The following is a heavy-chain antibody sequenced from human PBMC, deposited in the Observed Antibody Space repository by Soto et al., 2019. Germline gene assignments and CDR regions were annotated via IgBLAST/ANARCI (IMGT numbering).Heavy chain of an antibody. CDR2: IIPIFGTA. V-gene: IGHV1-69*13. CDR1: GGTFSSYA. D-gene: IGHD3-22*01. J-gene: IGHJ3*02. Sequence: SSVKVSCKASGGTFSSYAISWVRQAPGQGLEWMGGIIPIFGTANYAQKFQGRVTITADESTSTAYMELSSLRSEDTAVYYCARDSRGITLIVVASDAFAIWGQGTMATVSS. CDR3: ARDSRGITLIVVASDAFAI.